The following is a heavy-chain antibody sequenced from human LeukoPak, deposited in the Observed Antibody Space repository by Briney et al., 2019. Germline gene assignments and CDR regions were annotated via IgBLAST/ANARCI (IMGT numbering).Heavy chain of an antibody. CDR1: GFTFSSYG. D-gene: IGHD4-23*01. CDR2: IRYDGSNK. CDR3: ARDLSDYGGNSRFDY. V-gene: IGHV3-30*02. Sequence: GGSLRLSCAASGFTFSSYGMHWVCQAPGKGLEWVAFIRYDGSNKYFADSVKGRFTISRDSSKNSLYLQMNSLRAEDTAVYYCARDLSDYGGNSRFDYWGQGTLVTVSS. J-gene: IGHJ4*02.